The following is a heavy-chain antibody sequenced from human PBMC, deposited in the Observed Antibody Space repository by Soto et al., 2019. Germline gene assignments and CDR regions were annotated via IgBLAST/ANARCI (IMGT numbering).Heavy chain of an antibody. CDR2: IDPSDSQT. CDR3: ARQIYDSETGPNLQYYFEP. V-gene: IGHV5-10-1*01. J-gene: IGHJ4*02. D-gene: IGHD5-12*01. CDR1: GYSFAGYS. Sequence: GESLKISCKGSGYSFAGYSITWVRPNTGKALEWMGRIDPSDSQTYYSPSLRAPITISVTKSITTVFLQASSLRASATALDYCARQIYDSETGPNLQYYFEPWGQGTPVTVSS.